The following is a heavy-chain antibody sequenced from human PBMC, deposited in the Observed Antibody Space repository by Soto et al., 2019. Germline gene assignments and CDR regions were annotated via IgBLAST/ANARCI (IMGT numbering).Heavy chain of an antibody. CDR1: GYTXTRYY. J-gene: IGHJ6*02. Sequence: SXKAFFNASGYTXTRYYLHWVRQAPGQGLEWLGWVNPNRGGTNYAQKFQARVTMTSDTSISTVYRERSRRRSDDTAVYYCAPDLVSIFGVVGGYYGMDVRGQGTTGTVSS. D-gene: IGHD3-3*01. V-gene: IGHV1-2*02. CDR2: VNPNRGGT. CDR3: APDLVSIFGVVGGYYGMDV.